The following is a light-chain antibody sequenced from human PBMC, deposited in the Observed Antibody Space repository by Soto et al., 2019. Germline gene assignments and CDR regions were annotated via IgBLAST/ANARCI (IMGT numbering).Light chain of an antibody. CDR3: QQYVNYPWT. V-gene: IGKV1-5*03. J-gene: IGKJ1*01. CDR2: TAS. CDR1: QSISSW. Sequence: EIQMSLSPSTLSASEGDRVTITCRASQSISSWLAWYQQTPGKAPKLLIYTASSLDSGVPPRFSGSGSGTDFTLTISSLQHEDFATYYCQQYVNYPWTFGPGTKVDI.